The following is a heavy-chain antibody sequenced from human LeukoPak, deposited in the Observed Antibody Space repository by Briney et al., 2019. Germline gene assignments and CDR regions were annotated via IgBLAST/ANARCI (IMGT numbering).Heavy chain of an antibody. CDR3: ARAPRVPQSWYSFDS. CDR1: GGSISSGDYY. V-gene: IGHV4-31*02. D-gene: IGHD2-21*01. Sequence: PSQTLSLTCTVSGGSISSGDYYWSWIRQHPWKGLEWIGYIYYTGDTYYNPSLKTRVTISIDTSGNQFSLKSSSVTAANTAVYYCARAPRVPQSWYSFDSWGPGTVVSVSS. J-gene: IGHJ4*02. CDR2: IYYTGDT.